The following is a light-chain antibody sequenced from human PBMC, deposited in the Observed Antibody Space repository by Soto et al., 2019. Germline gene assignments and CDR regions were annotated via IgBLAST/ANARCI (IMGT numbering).Light chain of an antibody. Sequence: VLTKSQDTLSLSPGEEATLSCRAGQTVTTRYLAWYQQRPGQSPRLLIYGASNRANGIPDRFSGSGSGTAFSLTISGLEPEDFAVDYCQQYGNSPLTFGGGTKVDIK. CDR1: QTVTTRY. CDR3: QQYGNSPLT. CDR2: GAS. J-gene: IGKJ4*01. V-gene: IGKV3-20*01.